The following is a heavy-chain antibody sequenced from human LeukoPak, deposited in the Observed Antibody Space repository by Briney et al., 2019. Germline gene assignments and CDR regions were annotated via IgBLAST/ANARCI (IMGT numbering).Heavy chain of an antibody. CDR1: GFTFSDYY. CDR2: IYSGGST. CDR3: ARRGYSYGNDAFDI. D-gene: IGHD5-18*01. J-gene: IGHJ3*02. Sequence: GGSLRLSCAASGFTFSDYYMSWVRQAPGKGLEWVSVIYSGGSTYYADSVKGRFTISRDNSKNTLYLQMNSLRAEDTAVYYCARRGYSYGNDAFDIWGQGTMVTVSS. V-gene: IGHV3-66*04.